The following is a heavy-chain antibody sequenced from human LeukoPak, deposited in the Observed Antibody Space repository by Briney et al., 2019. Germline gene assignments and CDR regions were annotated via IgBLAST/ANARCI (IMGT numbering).Heavy chain of an antibody. CDR1: GFSFGTYS. CDR3: AKVVGGNSDY. D-gene: IGHD4-23*01. Sequence: QSGGSLRLSCAASGFSFGTYSMHWARQVPGKGLEWVAVIWYDGSNEDYADSVKGRFTISRDNSKNTLYLQMNSLRAEDTAVYYCAKVVGGNSDYWGQGTLVTVSS. J-gene: IGHJ4*02. V-gene: IGHV3-33*06. CDR2: IWYDGSNE.